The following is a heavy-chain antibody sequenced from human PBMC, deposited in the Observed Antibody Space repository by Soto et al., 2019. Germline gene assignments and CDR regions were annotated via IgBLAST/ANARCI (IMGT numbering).Heavy chain of an antibody. V-gene: IGHV3-30-3*01. Sequence: QVQLVESGGGVVQPGRSLRLSCAASGFTFSSYAMHWVRQAPGKGLEWVAVISYDGSNKYYADSVKGRFTIYRDNSKNTLYLQMNSLRAEDTAVYYCARDRGSYSFDYWGQGTLVTVSS. D-gene: IGHD1-26*01. J-gene: IGHJ4*02. CDR3: ARDRGSYSFDY. CDR2: ISYDGSNK. CDR1: GFTFSSYA.